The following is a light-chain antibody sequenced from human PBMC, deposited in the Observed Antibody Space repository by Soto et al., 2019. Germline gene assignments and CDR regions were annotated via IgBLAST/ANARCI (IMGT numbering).Light chain of an antibody. J-gene: IGKJ1*01. V-gene: IGKV1-39*01. CDR2: AAS. CDR1: QSISSY. CDR3: QQSYSTPRT. Sequence: DIQMTQSPSSLSASVGDRVTITCRASQSISSYLNWYQQKPGKAPKLLIYAASSLQSGVPSRFSGNVSGTDFTLTISSLQPEDFATYYCQQSYSTPRTFGQGTKVEIK.